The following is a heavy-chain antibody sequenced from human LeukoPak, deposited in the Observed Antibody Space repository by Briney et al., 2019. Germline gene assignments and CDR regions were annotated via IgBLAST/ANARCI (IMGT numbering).Heavy chain of an antibody. J-gene: IGHJ1*01. V-gene: IGHV3-23*01. CDR1: GFTFHTYA. Sequence: GGSLTHSFPASGFTFHTYAMPWVRPPPGKGLAWVSPISGGGGGTYYAHSVKGRFTISRDNANNTLYLQMNGLTAADTAFYYCAKVRGVGTHIWLLPWDLWGQGTLVTVSS. CDR3: AKVRGVGTHIWLLPWDL. CDR2: ISGGGGGT. D-gene: IGHD2-21*02.